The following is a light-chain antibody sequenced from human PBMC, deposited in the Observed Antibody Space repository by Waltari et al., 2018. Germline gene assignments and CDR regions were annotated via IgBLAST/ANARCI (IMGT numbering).Light chain of an antibody. CDR2: GAS. V-gene: IGKV3-20*01. J-gene: IGKJ1*01. Sequence: EIVLMQSPATLSLSPGERATLSCRASQSVGWSLVWYQQKPGQAPRLLIDGASTKATGIPDRFSGSGSGTDFSLTVSRLEPEDFGLYYCQHNLRLPVTFGQGTKVEIK. CDR1: QSVGWS. CDR3: QHNLRLPVT.